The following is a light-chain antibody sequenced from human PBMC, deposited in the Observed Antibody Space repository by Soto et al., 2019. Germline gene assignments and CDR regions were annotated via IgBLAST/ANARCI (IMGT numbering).Light chain of an antibody. Sequence: EIVLTQSPGTLSLSPGETATLSCRASQSLSSNNFAWYHQKPGQTPRLLIYGASSRATGIPHRFSGSVSGTYFTLTNSRLEPEDVAVYCRQQYDNSITFGQGTRLEIE. CDR1: QSLSSNN. CDR3: QQYDNSIT. V-gene: IGKV3-20*01. CDR2: GAS. J-gene: IGKJ5*01.